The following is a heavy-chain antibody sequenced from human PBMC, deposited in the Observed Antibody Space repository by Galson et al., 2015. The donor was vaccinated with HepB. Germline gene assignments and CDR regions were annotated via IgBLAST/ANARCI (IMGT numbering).Heavy chain of an antibody. Sequence: APGRGLECVSVIYSGGNTDYADSVRGRFIISRDNSKNTLYLQMNSLRVEDTAVYYCARGYSRSWYSGLGFWGQGTLVTVSS. D-gene: IGHD6-13*01. J-gene: IGHJ4*02. CDR2: IYSGGNT. CDR3: ARGYSRSWYSGLGF. V-gene: IGHV3-53*01.